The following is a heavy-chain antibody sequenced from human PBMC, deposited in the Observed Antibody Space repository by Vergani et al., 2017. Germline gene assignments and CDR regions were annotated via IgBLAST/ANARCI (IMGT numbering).Heavy chain of an antibody. CDR2: IHSSGTT. Sequence: QVQLHESGPGLVKPSQTLSLTCTVSGGSITSGSFYWSWIRQPAGKGLEWIGRIHSSGTTNYNPSLKSRVTLSVDTSKNQLSLRMTSVTAADTAVYYCARAVRGLYLTDVWGKGTTVTVSS. D-gene: IGHD2-8*01. CDR3: ARAVRGLYLTDV. V-gene: IGHV4-61*02. J-gene: IGHJ6*04. CDR1: GGSITSGSFY.